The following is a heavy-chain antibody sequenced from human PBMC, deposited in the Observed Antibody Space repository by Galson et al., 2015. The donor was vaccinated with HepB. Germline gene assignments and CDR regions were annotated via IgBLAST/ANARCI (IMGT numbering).Heavy chain of an antibody. J-gene: IGHJ4*02. CDR3: ARDFGDIVVVPAAIRNYFDY. Sequence: SLRLSCAASGFTFSSYAMHWVRQAPGKGLEWVAVISYDGSNKYYADSVKGRFTISRDNSKNTLYLQMNSLRAEDTAVYYCARDFGDIVVVPAAIRNYFDYWGQGTLVTVSS. CDR1: GFTFSSYA. CDR2: ISYDGSNK. D-gene: IGHD2-2*01. V-gene: IGHV3-30-3*01.